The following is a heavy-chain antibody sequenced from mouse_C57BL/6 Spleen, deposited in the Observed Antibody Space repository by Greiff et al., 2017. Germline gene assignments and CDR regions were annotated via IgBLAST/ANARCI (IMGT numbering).Heavy chain of an antibody. V-gene: IGHV5-16*01. CDR2: INYDGSST. CDR3: AREGYGHYYAMDY. Sequence: EVMLVESEGGLVQPGSSMKLSCTASGFTFSDYYMAWVRQVPEKGLEWVANINYDGSSTYYLDSLKSRFIISRDNAKNILYLQMSSLKSEDTATYYCAREGYGHYYAMDYWGQGTSVTVSS. J-gene: IGHJ4*01. CDR1: GFTFSDYY. D-gene: IGHD1-2*01.